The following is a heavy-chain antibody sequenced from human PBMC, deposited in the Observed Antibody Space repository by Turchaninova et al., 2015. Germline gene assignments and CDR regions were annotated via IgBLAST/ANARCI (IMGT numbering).Heavy chain of an antibody. Sequence: EVQLVESGGGLVPRGGSRRLPCAPSGVRCSNFWMHWVRKEPGRGLVWVSRIKSDGISTSYADSVEGRFTISGDNAKNTLYLQMNSLRAEDAAVYYCARDRGLAAAAIWGNWFAPWGQGTLVTVSS. V-gene: IGHV3-74*01. CDR2: IKSDGIST. CDR3: ARDRGLAAAAIWGNWFAP. D-gene: IGHD6-13*01. J-gene: IGHJ5*02. CDR1: GVRCSNFW.